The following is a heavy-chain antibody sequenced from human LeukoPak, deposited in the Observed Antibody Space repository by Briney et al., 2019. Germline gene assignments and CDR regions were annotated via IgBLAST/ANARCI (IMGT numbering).Heavy chain of an antibody. D-gene: IGHD4-17*01. V-gene: IGHV4-61*01. CDR1: GGSVSSGSYY. CDR2: IYYSGST. CDR3: ARGGGVTKVSPRLQH. Sequence: SETLSLTCTVSGGSVSSGSYYWSWIRQPPGKGLEWIGYIYYSGSTNYNPSLKSRVTISVDTSKNQFSLKLSSVTAADTAVYYCARGGGVTKVSPRLQHWGQGTLVTVSS. J-gene: IGHJ1*01.